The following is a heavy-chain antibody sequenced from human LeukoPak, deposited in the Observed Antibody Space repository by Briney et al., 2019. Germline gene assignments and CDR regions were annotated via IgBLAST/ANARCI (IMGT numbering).Heavy chain of an antibody. CDR3: ARDPLYCSSTSCYIDY. CDR1: GYTFTSYY. J-gene: IGHJ4*02. Sequence: ASVKVSCTASGYTFTSYYMHWVRQAPGQGLEWMGIINPSGGSTSYAQKFQGRVTMTRDTSTSTVYMELSSLRSEDTAVYYCARDPLYCSSTSCYIDYWGQGTLVTVSS. CDR2: INPSGGST. D-gene: IGHD2-2*01. V-gene: IGHV1-46*01.